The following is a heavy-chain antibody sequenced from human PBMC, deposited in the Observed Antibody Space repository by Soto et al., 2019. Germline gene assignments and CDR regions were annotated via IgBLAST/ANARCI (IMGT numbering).Heavy chain of an antibody. V-gene: IGHV3-74*01. CDR2: INSDGSST. D-gene: IGHD3-9*01. CDR3: ARDTVYYDILTGYYYYYYGMDV. CDR1: GFTFSSYW. J-gene: IGHJ6*02. Sequence: GGSLRLSCAASGFTFSSYWMHWVRQAPGKGLVWVSRINSDGSSTSYADSVKGRFTISRDNAKNTLYLQMNSLRAEDTAVYYCARDTVYYDILTGYYYYYYGMDVWGQGTTVTVSS.